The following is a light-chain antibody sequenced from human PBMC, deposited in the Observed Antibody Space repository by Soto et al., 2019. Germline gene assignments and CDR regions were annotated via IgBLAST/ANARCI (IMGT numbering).Light chain of an antibody. J-gene: IGLJ2*01. V-gene: IGLV4-69*01. CDR1: SGHSSYA. CDR2: INSEGSH. CDR3: QAWGTGMV. Sequence: QPVLTQPPSASASLGASVRLTCTLNSGHSSYAIAWHQQQPEKGPQYLMKINSEGSHSKGGGIPDRFSGSSSGAERYLTISSLQSEDEADYYCQAWGTGMVFGGGTKLTVL.